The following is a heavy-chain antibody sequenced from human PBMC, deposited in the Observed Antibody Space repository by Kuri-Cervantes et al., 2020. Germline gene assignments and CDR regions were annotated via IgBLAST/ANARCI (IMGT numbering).Heavy chain of an antibody. Sequence: SETLSLTCTVSGGSISSYYWSWIRQPPGKGLEWIGYIYYSGSTNYNHSLRSRVTISVDTSKNQFSLKLSSVTAADTAVYYCARARGESDAFDIWGQGTMVTVSS. CDR3: ARARGESDAFDI. D-gene: IGHD3-16*01. CDR2: IYYSGST. CDR1: GGSISSYY. V-gene: IGHV4-59*01. J-gene: IGHJ3*02.